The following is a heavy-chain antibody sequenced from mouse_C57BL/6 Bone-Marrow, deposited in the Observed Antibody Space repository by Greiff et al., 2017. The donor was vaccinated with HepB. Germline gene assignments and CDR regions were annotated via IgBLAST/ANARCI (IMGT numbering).Heavy chain of an antibody. J-gene: IGHJ1*03. Sequence: VQLQESGPGLVKPSQSLFLTCSITGFPITSGYYWIWIRQSPGKPLEWMGYITHSGETFYNPSLQSPISITRETSKNQFFLQLNSVTTEDTAMYYCAGDSGYYGSSPYWYFDVWGTGTTVTVSS. V-gene: IGHV12-3*01. D-gene: IGHD1-1*01. CDR3: AGDSGYYGSSPYWYFDV. CDR2: ITHSGET. CDR1: GFPITSGYY.